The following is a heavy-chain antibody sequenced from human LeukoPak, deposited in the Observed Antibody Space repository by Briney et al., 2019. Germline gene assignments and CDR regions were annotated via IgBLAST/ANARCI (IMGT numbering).Heavy chain of an antibody. V-gene: IGHV1-18*01. CDR2: ISVNNGNT. CDR1: GYTFTNYA. J-gene: IGHJ4*02. D-gene: IGHD3-22*01. Sequence: ASVKVSCKVSGYTFTNYAISWVRQAPGQGLEWMGWISVNNGNTKYAQKVQGRVTMTTDTSTSTAYMEVRSLRSDDTAVYYCARDPGDDKSGVGYFDYWGQGSLVTVSS. CDR3: ARDPGDDKSGVGYFDY.